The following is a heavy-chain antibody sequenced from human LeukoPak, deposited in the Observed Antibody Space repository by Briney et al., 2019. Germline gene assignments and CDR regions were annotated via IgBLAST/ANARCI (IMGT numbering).Heavy chain of an antibody. J-gene: IGHJ4*02. Sequence: PGGSLRLSCAASGFTFSSYSMNWVRQAPGRGLEWVSSISSSSSYIYYADSMKGRFTISRDNAKKSLYLQMNSLRAEGTAVYYCARESDDYGDTNLDYWGQGTLVTVSS. CDR3: ARESDDYGDTNLDY. D-gene: IGHD4-17*01. CDR2: ISSSSSYI. CDR1: GFTFSSYS. V-gene: IGHV3-21*01.